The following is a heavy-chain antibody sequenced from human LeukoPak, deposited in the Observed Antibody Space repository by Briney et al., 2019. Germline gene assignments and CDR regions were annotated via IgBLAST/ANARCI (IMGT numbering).Heavy chain of an antibody. CDR3: ARVLGRVGY. Sequence: SETLSLTCAVYGGSFSGYYWSWIRQPPGKGLEWIGEINHSGSTNYNPSLKSRVTISVDTSKNQFSLKLSSVTAADTAVYYCARVLGRVGYWGQGTLVTVSS. CDR2: INHSGST. D-gene: IGHD1-26*01. V-gene: IGHV4-34*01. J-gene: IGHJ4*02. CDR1: GGSFSGYY.